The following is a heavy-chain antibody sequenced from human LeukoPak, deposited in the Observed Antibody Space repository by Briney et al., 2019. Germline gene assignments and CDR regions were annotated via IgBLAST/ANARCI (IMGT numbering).Heavy chain of an antibody. Sequence: GRSLRLSCAASGFTSSSYGMHWVRQAPGKGPEWVAVIWYDGSNKYYADSVKGRFTISRDNSKNTLYLQMNSLRAEDTAVYYCARDEAERSGFLDYWGQGTLVTVSS. D-gene: IGHD3-22*01. V-gene: IGHV3-33*01. J-gene: IGHJ4*02. CDR1: GFTSSSYG. CDR3: ARDEAERSGFLDY. CDR2: IWYDGSNK.